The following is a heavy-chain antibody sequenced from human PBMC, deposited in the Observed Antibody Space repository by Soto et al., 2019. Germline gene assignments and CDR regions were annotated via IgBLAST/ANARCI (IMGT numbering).Heavy chain of an antibody. CDR2: IYYSGST. D-gene: IGHD6-19*01. CDR3: ARYSSGWKYYFAY. CDR1: GGSISSYY. Sequence: SETLSLTCTVSGGSISSYYWSWIRQPPGKGLEWIGYIYYSGSTNYNPSLKSRVTISVDTSKNQFSLKLSSVTAADTAVYYCARYSSGWKYYFAYWGQGTLVTVSS. V-gene: IGHV4-59*01. J-gene: IGHJ4*02.